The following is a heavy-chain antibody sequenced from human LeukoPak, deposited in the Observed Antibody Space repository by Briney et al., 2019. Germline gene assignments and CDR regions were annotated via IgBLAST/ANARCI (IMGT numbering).Heavy chain of an antibody. V-gene: IGHV4-4*07. D-gene: IGHD3-9*01. Sequence: SETLSLTCTVSGGSISSEWWSWIRKPAGKGLEWIGRIYTSGSANYNPSLKSRVTMSLDTSKNQFSLNLSPVTAADTAVYYCARDILFGESFHFDYWGQGTLVTVSS. J-gene: IGHJ4*02. CDR3: ARDILFGESFHFDY. CDR2: IYTSGSA. CDR1: GGSISSEW.